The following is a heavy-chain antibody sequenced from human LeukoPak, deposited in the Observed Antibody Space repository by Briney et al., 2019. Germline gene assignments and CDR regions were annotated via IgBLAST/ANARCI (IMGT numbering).Heavy chain of an antibody. CDR3: ARLAAWKSGYDPFYFDY. Sequence: GESLKISCKGSGYSFTSYWIVWVRQMPGKGLEWMGIIYPGDSDTRYSPSFQGQVTISADKSISTAYLQWSSLKASDTAMYYCARLAAWKSGYDPFYFDYWGQGALVTVSS. J-gene: IGHJ4*02. D-gene: IGHD5-12*01. V-gene: IGHV5-51*01. CDR2: IYPGDSDT. CDR1: GYSFTSYW.